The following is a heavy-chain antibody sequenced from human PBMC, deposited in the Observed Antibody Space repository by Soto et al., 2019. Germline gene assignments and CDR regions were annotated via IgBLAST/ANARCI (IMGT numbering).Heavy chain of an antibody. CDR2: ISYDGSNT. Sequence: GGSLRLSCAAARFPFSTYGMHWVRQAPGKGLEWVAVISYDGSNTYYADSVKGRFTISRDNMLYLQMNSLRAEDTAVYYCARDQGRSITCQLDYWGQGTLVTVSS. J-gene: IGHJ4*02. CDR1: RFPFSTYG. V-gene: IGHV3-30*03. CDR3: ARDQGRSITCQLDY. D-gene: IGHD2-2*01.